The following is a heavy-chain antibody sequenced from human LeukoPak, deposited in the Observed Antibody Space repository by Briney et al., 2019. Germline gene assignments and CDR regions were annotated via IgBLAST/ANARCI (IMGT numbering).Heavy chain of an antibody. CDR1: GFTFINYS. Sequence: GGSLRLSCAASGFTFINYSMNWVRQAPGKGLEWVSYISSSSSTIYYADSVKGRFTISRDNAKNSLYLQMNSLRDEDTAVYYCASVNVPVTPYWGQGTLVTVSS. CDR2: ISSSSSTI. D-gene: IGHD3-10*02. V-gene: IGHV3-48*02. CDR3: ASVNVPVTPY. J-gene: IGHJ4*02.